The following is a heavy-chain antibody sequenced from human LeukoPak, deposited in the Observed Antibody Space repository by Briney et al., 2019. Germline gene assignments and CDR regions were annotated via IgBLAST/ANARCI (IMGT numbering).Heavy chain of an antibody. CDR2: ISYVGTTR. J-gene: IGHJ5*01. CDR1: GFTFNSYG. CDR3: ARVRRYSQYESSGYYADS. V-gene: IGHV3-30*03. D-gene: IGHD3-22*01. Sequence: QPGGSLRLSCAASGFTFNSYGMHWVRQAPGKGLQWVAAISYVGTTRYHADSVKGRFTISRDNSKDTLYLDMNSLRPEDTATYYCARVRRYSQYESSGYYADSWGQGTLIIVSS.